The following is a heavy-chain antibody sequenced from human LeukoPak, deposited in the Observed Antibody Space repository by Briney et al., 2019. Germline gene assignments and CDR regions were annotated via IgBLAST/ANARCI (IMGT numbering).Heavy chain of an antibody. CDR2: IYYSGST. Sequence: SQTLSLTCTVSGGSISSGGYYYSWIRQHPGKGLEWIGYIYYSGSTYFHPSLKSRVTISVDTSKNQFSLNLSSVTAADTAVYYCARGRDSSGYYYYYYMDVWGKGTTVTVSS. J-gene: IGHJ6*03. V-gene: IGHV4-31*03. CDR1: GGSISSGGYY. CDR3: ARGRDSSGYYYYYYMDV. D-gene: IGHD6-25*01.